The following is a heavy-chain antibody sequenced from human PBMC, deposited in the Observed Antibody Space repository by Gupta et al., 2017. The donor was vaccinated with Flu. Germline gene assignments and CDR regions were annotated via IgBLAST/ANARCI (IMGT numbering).Heavy chain of an antibody. CDR1: GFSFSGSA. V-gene: IGHV3-23*01. J-gene: IGHJ3*02. CDR2: IRSSGGST. CDR3: ANKGGRGSAWYSTFDI. Sequence: EVQLLESGGGLALPGESLRLSCAASGFSFSGSAMPWVRHVPGKGLEWVSGIRSSGGSTYYADSVKGRFTISRDNSKNTLYLQMDSLRAEDTAVYYCANKGGRGSAWYSTFDIWGQGTMVTVS. D-gene: IGHD6-19*01.